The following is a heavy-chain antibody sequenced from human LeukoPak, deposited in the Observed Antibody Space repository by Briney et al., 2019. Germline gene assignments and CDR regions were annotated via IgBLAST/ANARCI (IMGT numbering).Heavy chain of an antibody. V-gene: IGHV3-23*01. J-gene: IGHJ4*02. Sequence: GASLRLSCAASGFTFSSYAMSWVRQAPGKGLEWVSTISGSGDSTYYADSVKGRFTISRDNSKNTLYLQMNSLGADDTAVYYCAKGRSGVVVAALNYWGQGTPVTVSS. CDR2: ISGSGDST. D-gene: IGHD2-15*01. CDR3: AKGRSGVVVAALNY. CDR1: GFTFSSYA.